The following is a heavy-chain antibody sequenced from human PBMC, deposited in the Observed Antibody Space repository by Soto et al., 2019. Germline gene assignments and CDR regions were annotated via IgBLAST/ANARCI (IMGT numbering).Heavy chain of an antibody. D-gene: IGHD3-9*01. CDR1: EHTSTIYY. Sequence: QAHLVQSGAEVRKPGASVKVSCQALEHTSTIYYIHWVRQARGQGLEWMGWINADSGDTTYAEDFRGRVTFTGDTSTSTLHMELSRLRPDDTAMYFCATRDYDILTGYLHIWGQGTLITVSS. V-gene: IGHV1-2*02. J-gene: IGHJ1*01. CDR2: INADSGDT. CDR3: ATRDYDILTGYLHI.